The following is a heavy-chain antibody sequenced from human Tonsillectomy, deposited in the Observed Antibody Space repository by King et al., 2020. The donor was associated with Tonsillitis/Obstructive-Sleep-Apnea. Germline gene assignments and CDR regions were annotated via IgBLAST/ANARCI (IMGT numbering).Heavy chain of an antibody. Sequence: VQLVESGGGLVQPGGSLRLSCAASGFTFSSYAMSWVRQAPGKGLEWVSAISGSGGSTYYADSVKGRLTISRDNSKNTLYLQMNSLRAEDTAVYYCAKDLGSGSFYYYYYYMDVWGKGTTVTVSS. V-gene: IGHV3-23*04. CDR2: ISGSGGST. CDR1: GFTFSSYA. J-gene: IGHJ6*03. CDR3: AKDLGSGSFYYYYYYMDV. D-gene: IGHD1-26*01.